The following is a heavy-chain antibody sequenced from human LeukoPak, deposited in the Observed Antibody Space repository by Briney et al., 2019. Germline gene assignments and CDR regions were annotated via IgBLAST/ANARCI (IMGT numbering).Heavy chain of an antibody. D-gene: IGHD4-17*01. CDR3: AKGFYGDHHGDAFDI. Sequence: PSETLSLTCTVSGGSISSSSYYWGWIRQPPGKGLEWIVSIYYSGSTYYNPSLKSRITISVDTSKNQFSLKLSSVTAADTAVYYCAKGFYGDHHGDAFDIWGQGTMVTVSS. CDR2: IYYSGST. J-gene: IGHJ3*02. V-gene: IGHV4-39*01. CDR1: GGSISSSSYY.